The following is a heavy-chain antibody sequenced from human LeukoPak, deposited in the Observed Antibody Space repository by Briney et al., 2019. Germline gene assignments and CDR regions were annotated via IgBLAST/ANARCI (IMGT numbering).Heavy chain of an antibody. Sequence: PGGSLRLSCAASGFSFGTYGMTWVRQVPGKGLEWVSGINRNGISTLYADSVMGRFTISRDNAKNSLYLQMNSLRAEDTALYYCARGPSGYYYFEDWGQGTLVTVSS. D-gene: IGHD5-12*01. J-gene: IGHJ4*02. CDR3: ARGPSGYYYFED. CDR2: INRNGIST. CDR1: GFSFGTYG. V-gene: IGHV3-20*04.